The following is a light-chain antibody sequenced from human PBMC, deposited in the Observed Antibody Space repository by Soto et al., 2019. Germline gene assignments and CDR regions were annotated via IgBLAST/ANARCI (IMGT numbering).Light chain of an antibody. CDR2: DTS. J-gene: IGKJ3*01. CDR3: QQRGNWPPGFT. Sequence: EIVLTQSPATLSLSPGERATLSCRASQSVSIHLAWYQQKGGQAPRLLIYDTSNRATGIPARFSGSGSGTDFTLTISSIETEDSAVYYCQQRGNWPPGFTFGPGTKVDIK. V-gene: IGKV3-11*01. CDR1: QSVSIH.